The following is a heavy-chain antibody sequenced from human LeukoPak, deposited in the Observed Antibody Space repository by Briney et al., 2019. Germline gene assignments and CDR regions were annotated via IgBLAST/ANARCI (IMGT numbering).Heavy chain of an antibody. D-gene: IGHD4-17*01. CDR2: INTGNGDT. CDR1: GYTFTNYA. V-gene: IGHV1-3*04. Sequence: GASVKVSCKASGYTFTNYAMHWVRQAPGQRLEWMGWINTGNGDTKYPQKFQGRVTITRDTSASAAYMELSSLRSEDTAVYYCARDHGYGANYFDYWGQGTLVTVSS. CDR3: ARDHGYGANYFDY. J-gene: IGHJ4*02.